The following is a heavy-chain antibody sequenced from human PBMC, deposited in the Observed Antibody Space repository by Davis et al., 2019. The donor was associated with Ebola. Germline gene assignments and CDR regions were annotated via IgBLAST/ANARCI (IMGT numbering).Heavy chain of an antibody. CDR3: ARQGFGNVPRWLDY. Sequence: PSETLSLTCTVSGGSISSNSYYWGWIRQPPGKGLEWIGSTHYDGSTFHNPSLRSRVTISVGTSKNQFSLRLISVTAADTAVYYCARQGFGNVPRWLDYWGQGTLVTVSS. V-gene: IGHV4-39*01. CDR2: THYDGST. D-gene: IGHD4-23*01. J-gene: IGHJ4*02. CDR1: GGSISSNSYY.